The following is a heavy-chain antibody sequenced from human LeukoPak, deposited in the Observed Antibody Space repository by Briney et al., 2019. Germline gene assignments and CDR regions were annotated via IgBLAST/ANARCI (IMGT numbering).Heavy chain of an antibody. V-gene: IGHV1-2*02. CDR2: INPNSGGT. J-gene: IGHJ6*03. CDR1: GGTFSSYA. CDR3: ARGRSGYSYGYVHYMDV. Sequence: GSSVKVSCKASGGTFSSYAISWVRQAPGQGLEWMGWINPNSGGTNYAQKFQGRVTMTRDTSISTAYMELSRLRSDDTAVYYCARGRSGYSYGYVHYMDVWGKGTTVTVSS. D-gene: IGHD5-18*01.